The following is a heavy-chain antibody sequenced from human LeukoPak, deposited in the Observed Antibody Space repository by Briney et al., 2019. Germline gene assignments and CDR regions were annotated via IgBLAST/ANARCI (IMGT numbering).Heavy chain of an antibody. V-gene: IGHV4-39*01. J-gene: IGHJ4*02. CDR1: GGSISSSSYY. D-gene: IGHD5-18*01. CDR3: ARIVDTARNFDY. Sequence: SETPSLTCTVSGGSISSSSYYWGWIRQPPGKGLEWIGSIYYSGSTYYNPSLKSRVTISVDTSKNQFSLKLSSVTAADTAVYYCARIVDTARNFDYWGQGTLVTVSS. CDR2: IYYSGST.